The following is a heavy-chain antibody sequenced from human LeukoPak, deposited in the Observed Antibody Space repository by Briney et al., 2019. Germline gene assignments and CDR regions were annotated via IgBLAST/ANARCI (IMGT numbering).Heavy chain of an antibody. J-gene: IGHJ4*02. CDR1: GFTFSSYA. Sequence: GGSLRLSCAVSGFTFSSYAMSWVRQAPGKGLEWVSGISGSGGSTYYADSVKGRVIISRDNSKNTLYLQMNSLRAEDTAVYYCAKEPSSGRNPTRNFDYWGQGTLVTVSS. CDR2: ISGSGGST. D-gene: IGHD6-19*01. V-gene: IGHV3-23*01. CDR3: AKEPSSGRNPTRNFDY.